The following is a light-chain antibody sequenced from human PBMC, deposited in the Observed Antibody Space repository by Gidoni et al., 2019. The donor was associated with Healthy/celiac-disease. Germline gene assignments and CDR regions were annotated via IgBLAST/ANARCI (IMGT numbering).Light chain of an antibody. CDR3: QQYNNWLGT. CDR2: GAS. J-gene: IGKJ1*01. V-gene: IGKV3-15*01. CDR1: QSVSSN. Sequence: EIVMTQSPATLSVSPGERATLSCRASQSVSSNLAWYQQKPGQAPRLLIYGASTRATGIPARFSGSGSGTEFTLTISSMQSEEFAVYYCQQYNNWLGTCGQGTKVEIK.